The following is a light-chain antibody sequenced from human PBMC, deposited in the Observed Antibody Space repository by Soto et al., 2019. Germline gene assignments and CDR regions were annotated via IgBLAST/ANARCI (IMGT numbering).Light chain of an antibody. V-gene: IGLV1-40*01. CDR3: QSYDNSLSAWV. CDR1: SSKFGAVFD. CDR2: ANT. Sequence: QSVLTQPPPVPGAPGKRVPISSLGTSSKFGAVFDVHWYQQLQGTAPKLLIYANTNRPSGSPDRFSGSKSGTSASLAITGLQAEDEADYYCQSYDNSLSAWVFGGGTKLTVL. J-gene: IGLJ3*02.